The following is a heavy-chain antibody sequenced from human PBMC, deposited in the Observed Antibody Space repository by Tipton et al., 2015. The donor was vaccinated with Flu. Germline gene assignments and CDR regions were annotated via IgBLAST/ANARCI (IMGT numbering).Heavy chain of an antibody. J-gene: IGHJ4*02. CDR1: GFTFSSYS. D-gene: IGHD6-19*01. CDR3: AKDMVEGGPSSGHRGIDY. CDR2: ISSSSSTI. Sequence: GSLRLSCAASGFTFSSYSMNWVRQAPGKGLEWVSYISSSSSTIYYADSVKGRFTISRDNAKNSLYLQMNSLRAEDTALYYCAKDMVEGGPSSGHRGIDYWGQGTLVTVSS. V-gene: IGHV3-48*04.